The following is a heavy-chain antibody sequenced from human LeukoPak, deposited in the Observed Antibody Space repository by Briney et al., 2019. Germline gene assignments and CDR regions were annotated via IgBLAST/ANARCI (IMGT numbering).Heavy chain of an antibody. CDR1: GFTVSTNY. CDR3: ARGAPGYSGYGAFDY. CDR2: FYSGGNT. V-gene: IGHV3-53*01. D-gene: IGHD5-12*01. Sequence: GGSLRLSCVASGFTVSTNYTSWVRQAPGKGLEWVSVFYSGGNTYYADSVKGRFTISRDTSKNTLYLQMDSLRAEDTAVYYCARGAPGYSGYGAFDYWGQGTLVTVSS. J-gene: IGHJ4*02.